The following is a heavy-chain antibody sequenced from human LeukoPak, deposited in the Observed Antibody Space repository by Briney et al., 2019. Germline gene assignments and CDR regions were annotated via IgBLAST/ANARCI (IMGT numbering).Heavy chain of an antibody. CDR1: GYSFTSYW. V-gene: IGHV5-51*01. D-gene: IGHD6-19*01. J-gene: IGHJ3*02. Sequence: GESLKISCKGSGYSFTSYWIGWVRQMPGKGLEWMGIIYPGDSDTRYSPSFQGQVTISADKSISTAYLQWSSLKASDTAMYYCARGGLGPEGFNSGWYRPYAFDIWGQGTMVTVSS. CDR2: IYPGDSDT. CDR3: ARGGLGPEGFNSGWYRPYAFDI.